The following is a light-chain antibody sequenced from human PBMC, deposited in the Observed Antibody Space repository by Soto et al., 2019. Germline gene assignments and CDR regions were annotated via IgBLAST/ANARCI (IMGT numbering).Light chain of an antibody. CDR2: DTS. Sequence: EIVLTQSPATLSLSPGERATLSCRASQSVSSYLAWYQQKPGQAPRLLIYDTSNRAGGVPARFSGSGSATDFTLTINSLEPEDFAGYYCQQRSAWPLTFGGGTKVEIK. CDR1: QSVSSY. V-gene: IGKV3-11*01. CDR3: QQRSAWPLT. J-gene: IGKJ4*01.